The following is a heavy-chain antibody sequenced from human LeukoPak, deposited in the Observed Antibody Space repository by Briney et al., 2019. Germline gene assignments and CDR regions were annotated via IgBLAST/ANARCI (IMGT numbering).Heavy chain of an antibody. CDR3: AKGGSSSWYGAFSDY. CDR2: ISGSGGST. J-gene: IGHJ4*02. V-gene: IGHV3-23*01. CDR1: GFTFSSYA. Sequence: GGSLRLSCEASGFTFSSYAMSWVRQAPGKGLEWVSAISGSGGSTYYADSVKGRFTISRDNSKNTLYLQMNSLRAEDTAVYYCAKGGSSSWYGAFSDYWGQGTLVTVSS. D-gene: IGHD6-13*01.